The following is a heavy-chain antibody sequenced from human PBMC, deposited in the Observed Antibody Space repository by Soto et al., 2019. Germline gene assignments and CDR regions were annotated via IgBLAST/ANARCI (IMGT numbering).Heavy chain of an antibody. CDR3: XXXERGNTKTNWFDP. CDR1: GFTFSSYA. Sequence: EVQLLESGGGLVQPGGSLRLSCAASGFTFSSYAMSWVRQAPGKGLEWVSAISGSGGSTYYADSVKGRFTISRDNSKNTLYLQMNSLRAEDTAVXXXXXXERGNTKTNWFDPWGQGTLVTVSS. J-gene: IGHJ5*02. D-gene: IGHD7-27*01. CDR2: ISGSGGST. V-gene: IGHV3-23*01.